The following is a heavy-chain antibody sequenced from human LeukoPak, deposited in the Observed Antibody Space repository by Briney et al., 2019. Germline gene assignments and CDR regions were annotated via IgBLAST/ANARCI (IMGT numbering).Heavy chain of an antibody. J-gene: IGHJ4*02. Sequence: SVKVSCKASGGTFSNYAINWVRQAPGQGLEWMGGITPLFGTAKYAQKFQGRVTMTTDTSTSTAYMELRSLRSDDTAVYYCARGGYSYGWQYYFDYWGQGTLVTVSS. CDR3: ARGGYSYGWQYYFDY. D-gene: IGHD5-18*01. CDR2: ITPLFGTA. CDR1: GGTFSNYA. V-gene: IGHV1-69*05.